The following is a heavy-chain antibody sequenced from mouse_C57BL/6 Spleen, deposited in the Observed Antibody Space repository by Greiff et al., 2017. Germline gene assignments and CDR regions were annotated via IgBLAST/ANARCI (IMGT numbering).Heavy chain of an antibody. V-gene: IGHV1-54*01. D-gene: IGHD1-1*01. CDR1: GYAFTHYL. CDR2: INPGSGGT. CDR3: ARWGNYYGSSDY. Sequence: VQLQQSGAELVRPGTSVKVSCKASGYAFTHYLIEWVKQRPGQGLEWIGVINPGSGGTNYNEKFKGKATLTADKASSTAYMQLSSLTSEDSAVYFCARWGNYYGSSDYWGQGTTLTVSS. J-gene: IGHJ2*01.